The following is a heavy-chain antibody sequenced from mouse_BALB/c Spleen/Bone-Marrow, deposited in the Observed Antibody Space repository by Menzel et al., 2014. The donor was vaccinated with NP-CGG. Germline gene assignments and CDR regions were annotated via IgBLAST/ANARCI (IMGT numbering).Heavy chain of an antibody. CDR1: GFNIKDTY. V-gene: IGHV14-3*02. CDR3: ARDYGRTAWFAY. Sequence: ESGAELVKPGASVKLSYTASGFNIKDTYIHWVKQRPEQGLEWIGGIDPANGNTKYDPKFQGKATITADTSSNTAYLRLSSLTSEDTAVYYCARDYGRTAWFAYWGQGTLVTVSA. CDR2: IDPANGNT. D-gene: IGHD1-1*01. J-gene: IGHJ3*01.